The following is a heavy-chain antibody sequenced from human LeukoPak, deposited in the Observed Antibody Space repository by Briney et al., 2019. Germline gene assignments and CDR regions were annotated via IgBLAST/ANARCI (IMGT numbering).Heavy chain of an antibody. CDR1: GFTFSSYA. CDR3: AKGGLLVASFDY. D-gene: IGHD5-12*01. Sequence: GGSLRLFCAASGFTFSSYAMSWVRQAPGKGLEWVSVISGSGGSAYYADSVKGRFPISRDNSKNTLYLQMNSLRAEDTAVYYCAKGGLLVASFDYWGQGTLVTVSS. V-gene: IGHV3-23*01. CDR2: ISGSGGSA. J-gene: IGHJ4*02.